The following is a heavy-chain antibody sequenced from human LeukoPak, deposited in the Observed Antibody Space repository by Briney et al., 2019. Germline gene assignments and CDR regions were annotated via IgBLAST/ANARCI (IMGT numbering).Heavy chain of an antibody. Sequence: SETLSLTCTVSGGSISSYYWSWIRQPPGKGLEWIGTIYYSGSTYYNPSLKSRVTISVDTSKNQFSLKLSSVTAADTAVYYCARGYSYGYDYFDYWGQGTLVTVSS. CDR1: GGSISSYY. CDR2: IYYSGST. CDR3: ARGYSYGYDYFDY. V-gene: IGHV4-59*12. J-gene: IGHJ4*02. D-gene: IGHD5-18*01.